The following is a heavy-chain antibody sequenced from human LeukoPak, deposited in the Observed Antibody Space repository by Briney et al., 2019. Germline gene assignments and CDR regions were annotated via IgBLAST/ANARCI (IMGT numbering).Heavy chain of an antibody. CDR2: IYTSGST. V-gene: IGHV4-4*07. CDR3: ARYITGTTTGHWFDP. CDR1: GGSISSYY. D-gene: IGHD1-20*01. Sequence: SETLSLTCTVSGGSISSYYWSWIRQPAGKGLEWIGRIYTSGSTNHNPSLKSRVTMSVDTSKNQFSLKLSSVTAADTAVYYCARYITGTTTGHWFDPWGQGTLVTVSS. J-gene: IGHJ5*02.